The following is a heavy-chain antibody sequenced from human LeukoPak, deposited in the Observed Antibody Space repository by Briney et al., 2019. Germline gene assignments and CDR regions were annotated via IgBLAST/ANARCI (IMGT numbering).Heavy chain of an antibody. J-gene: IGHJ3*02. CDR3: APLGVLISGYRAFDI. CDR2: IDNGGSDT. Sequence: QAGGSLRLSCAASGFTFSNYWMHWVRQAPGKGLVWVSRIDNGGSDTRHADSVKGRFTISRDNAKNTLYLQMNSLRAEDTAVYYCAPLGVLISGYRAFDIWGQGTMVAVSS. D-gene: IGHD3-3*01. V-gene: IGHV3-74*01. CDR1: GFTFSNYW.